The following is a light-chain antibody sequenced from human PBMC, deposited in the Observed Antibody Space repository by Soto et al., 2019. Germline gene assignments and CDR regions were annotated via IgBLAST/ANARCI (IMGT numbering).Light chain of an antibody. Sequence: IQMTQSPSSLSSSVGDRVTITCRASQGILTYLAWYQQKHGQVPELLIQAASTLQPGVPSRFSGSGSGTDFTLTINSLAPEDFAIYYCHQRQSWPRTFGQGTKVDIK. CDR3: HQRQSWPRT. J-gene: IGKJ1*01. V-gene: IGKV1-27*01. CDR2: AAS. CDR1: QGILTY.